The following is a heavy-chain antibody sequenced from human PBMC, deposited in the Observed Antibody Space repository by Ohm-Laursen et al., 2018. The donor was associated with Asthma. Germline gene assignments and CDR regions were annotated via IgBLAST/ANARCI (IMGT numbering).Heavy chain of an antibody. CDR3: ARGYYYDSRASYYFDY. CDR2: IYSGGTT. V-gene: IGHV3-53*01. Sequence: SLRLSCAASGFTVGSDYMTWVRQAPGKGLEWVSAIYSGGTTYYADSVKGRFTISRDDAKNSLSLQMNSLRDDDTAVYYCARGYYYDSRASYYFDYWGQGTLVTVSS. CDR1: GFTVGSDY. D-gene: IGHD3-22*01. J-gene: IGHJ4*02.